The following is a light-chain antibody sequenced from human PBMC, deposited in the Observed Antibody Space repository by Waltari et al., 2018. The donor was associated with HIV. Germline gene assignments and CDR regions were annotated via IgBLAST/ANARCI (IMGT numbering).Light chain of an antibody. CDR2: GAS. Sequence: EIVLTQSPGTLSLSPGERATLSCRASQSVSSSFLAWYQQKPGQSPRLLIYGASSRATGIPDRFSGGGSGTDFTLTINRLEPDDFAVYYCQQYGNSPETFG. J-gene: IGKJ1*01. CDR1: QSVSSSF. CDR3: QQYGNSPET. V-gene: IGKV3-20*01.